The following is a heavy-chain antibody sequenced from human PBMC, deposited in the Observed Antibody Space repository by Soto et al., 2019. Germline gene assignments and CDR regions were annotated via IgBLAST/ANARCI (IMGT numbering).Heavy chain of an antibody. CDR1: GGSFSGYY. V-gene: IGHV4-34*01. CDR2: INHSGST. J-gene: IGHJ5*02. D-gene: IGHD2-15*01. Sequence: SETLSLTCAVYGGSFSGYYWSWIRQPPGKGLEWIGEINHSGSTNYNPSLKSRVTISVDTSKNQFSLKLSSVTAADTAVYYCARGRAYCSGGSCYQNWFDPWGQGTLVTVSS. CDR3: ARGRAYCSGGSCYQNWFDP.